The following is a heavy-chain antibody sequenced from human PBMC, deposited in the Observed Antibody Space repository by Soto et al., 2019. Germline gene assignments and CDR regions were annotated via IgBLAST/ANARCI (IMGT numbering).Heavy chain of an antibody. CDR3: ASLKIYCRGETCYSGYHDY. D-gene: IGHD2-15*01. CDR1: GFVFRTNA. J-gene: IGHJ4*02. CDR2: IRGSGDNT. V-gene: IGHV3-23*04. Sequence: DAQLVESVGDLVQPGGSLRLSCAASGFVFRTNAMSWVRQRPGQGLEWVSAIRGSGDNTYYADSVKGRFSISRDNSQNTLFLQMNSLRAEDTAMYYCASLKIYCRGETCYSGYHDYWGQGTLVTVSS.